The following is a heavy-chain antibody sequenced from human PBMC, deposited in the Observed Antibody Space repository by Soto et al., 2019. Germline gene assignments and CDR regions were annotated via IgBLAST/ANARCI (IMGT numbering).Heavy chain of an antibody. J-gene: IGHJ4*02. Sequence: SGGSLRLSCAASGFTFSSYGMHWVRQAPGKGLEWVAVISYDGSNKYYADSVKGRFTISRDNSKNTLYLQMNSLRAEDTAVYYCAKDPVWWLAYYFDYWGQGTLVTVSS. CDR2: ISYDGSNK. CDR3: AKDPVWWLAYYFDY. V-gene: IGHV3-30*18. CDR1: GFTFSSYG. D-gene: IGHD5-12*01.